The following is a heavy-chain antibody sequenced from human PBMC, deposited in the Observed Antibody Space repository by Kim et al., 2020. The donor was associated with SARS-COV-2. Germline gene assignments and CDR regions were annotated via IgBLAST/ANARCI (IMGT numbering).Heavy chain of an antibody. V-gene: IGHV3-30*18. CDR1: GFTFSSYG. CDR3: AKDGNYCSSTSCYFGYYYYYYYYMDV. Sequence: GGSLRLSCAASGFTFSSYGMHWVRQAPGKGLEWVAVISYDGSNKYYADSVKGRFTISRDNSKNTLYLQMNSLRAEDTAVYYCAKDGNYCSSTSCYFGYYYYYYYYMDVWGKGTTVTVSS. D-gene: IGHD2-2*01. CDR2: ISYDGSNK. J-gene: IGHJ6*03.